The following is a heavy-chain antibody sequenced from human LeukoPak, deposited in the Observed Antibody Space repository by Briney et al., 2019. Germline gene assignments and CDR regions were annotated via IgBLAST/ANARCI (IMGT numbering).Heavy chain of an antibody. J-gene: IGHJ5*02. CDR2: IYYSGST. CDR1: GGSISSYY. V-gene: IGHV4-59*01. Sequence: SETLSLTCTVSGGSISSYYWSWIRQPPGKGLEWIGYIYYSGSTNYNPSLKSRVTISVDTSKNQFSLKLSSVTAADTAVYYCARMLSFCSGGSCYSLWFDPWGRGTLVTVSS. D-gene: IGHD2-15*01. CDR3: ARMLSFCSGGSCYSLWFDP.